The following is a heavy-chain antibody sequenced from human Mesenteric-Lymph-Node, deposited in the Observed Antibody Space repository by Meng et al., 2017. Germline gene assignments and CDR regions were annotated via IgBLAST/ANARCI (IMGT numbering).Heavy chain of an antibody. CDR3: ARVNGDCFSTICYKGWFDP. D-gene: IGHD2-2*02. Sequence: QGQPQESGPGLVKPSQTLSLTCTVSGGSVSSGNNYWIWIRQPPGKGLEWIGYIYYSGRTYHNPSLESRVTMSVDTSKNQFSLNLNSVTAADTAVYYCARVNGDCFSTICYKGWFDPWGQGTLVTVSS. CDR1: GGSVSSGNNY. J-gene: IGHJ5*02. V-gene: IGHV4-30-4*01. CDR2: IYYSGRT.